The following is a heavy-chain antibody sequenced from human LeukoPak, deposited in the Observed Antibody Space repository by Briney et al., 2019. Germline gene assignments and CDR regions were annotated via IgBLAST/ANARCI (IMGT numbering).Heavy chain of an antibody. CDR2: ISGSGGST. Sequence: PGASLRLSCAASGFTFTTYAMSWVRQAPGKGLEWVSAISGSGGSTYYADSVKGRFTISRDNSKNTLYLQMNSLRAEDTAVYYCARAKSGYYDYFDYWGQGTLVTVSS. V-gene: IGHV3-23*01. J-gene: IGHJ4*02. CDR1: GFTFTTYA. D-gene: IGHD3-22*01. CDR3: ARAKSGYYDYFDY.